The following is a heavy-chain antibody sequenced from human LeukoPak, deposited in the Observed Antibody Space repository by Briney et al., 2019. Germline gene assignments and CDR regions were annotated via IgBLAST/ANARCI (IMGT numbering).Heavy chain of an antibody. CDR2: INRDGSST. Sequence: GGSLRLSCAASGFTFSSYWMHWVRQAPGKGLVWVSRINRDGSSTNYADSVKGRFTISRDNAKNTLYLQMNSRRAEDTAVYYCARSTASGFDIWGQGTMVTVSS. CDR1: GFTFSSYW. V-gene: IGHV3-74*01. J-gene: IGHJ3*02. CDR3: ARSTASGFDI.